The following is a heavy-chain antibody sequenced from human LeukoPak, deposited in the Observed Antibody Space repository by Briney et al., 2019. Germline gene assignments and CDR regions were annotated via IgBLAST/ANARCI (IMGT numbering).Heavy chain of an antibody. CDR1: GGTFISYA. Sequence: SVKVSCKASGGTFISYAISWVRQAPGQGLEWMGGIIPIFGTANYAQKFQGRVTITADEPTSTAYMELSSLRSEDTAVYYCARVPLAAAYLDYWGQGTLVTVSS. CDR3: ARVPLAAAYLDY. V-gene: IGHV1-69*13. CDR2: IIPIFGTA. J-gene: IGHJ4*02. D-gene: IGHD6-13*01.